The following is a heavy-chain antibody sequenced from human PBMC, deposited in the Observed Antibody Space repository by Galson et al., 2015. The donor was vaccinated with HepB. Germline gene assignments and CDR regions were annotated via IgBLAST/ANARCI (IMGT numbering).Heavy chain of an antibody. D-gene: IGHD6-19*01. J-gene: IGHJ4*02. CDR2: ISTTSTYI. CDR1: GFTFTSST. CDR3: ARGDPIAVAGTVLFDY. V-gene: IGHV3-21*01. Sequence: SLRLSCAASGFTFTSSTMNWVRQAPGEGLEWVSSISTTSTYIYYADSVRGRFTISRDNAKNSLYLQMNSLRAEDTAVYYCARGDPIAVAGTVLFDYWGQGTLVTVSS.